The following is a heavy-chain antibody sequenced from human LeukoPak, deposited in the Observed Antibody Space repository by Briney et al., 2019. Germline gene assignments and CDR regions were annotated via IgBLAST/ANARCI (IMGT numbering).Heavy chain of an antibody. CDR3: ARLSWSYDSSGYAKRPDAFDI. J-gene: IGHJ3*02. Sequence: GASVTVSCKASGYTFTSYGISWVRQAPGQGLEWMGWISAYNGNTNYAQKLQGRVTMTTDTSTSTAYMELRSLRSDDTAVYYCARLSWSYDSSGYAKRPDAFDIWGQGTMVTASS. V-gene: IGHV1-18*01. CDR2: ISAYNGNT. D-gene: IGHD3-22*01. CDR1: GYTFTSYG.